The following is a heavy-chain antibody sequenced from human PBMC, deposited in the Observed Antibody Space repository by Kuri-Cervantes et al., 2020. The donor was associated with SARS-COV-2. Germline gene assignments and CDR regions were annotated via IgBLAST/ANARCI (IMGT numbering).Heavy chain of an antibody. CDR1: GGTSSRYA. CDR3: ARDNGDSGSYFV. V-gene: IGHV1-69*13. CDR2: IIPIFGTA. J-gene: IGHJ6*02. D-gene: IGHD1-26*01. Sequence: SVKVSCKASGGTSSRYAISWVRQAPGQGLEWMGGIIPIFGTANYAQKFQGRVTITADDSTSTAYMELSSLGSEDTAVYYCARDNGDSGSYFVWGQGTTVTVSS.